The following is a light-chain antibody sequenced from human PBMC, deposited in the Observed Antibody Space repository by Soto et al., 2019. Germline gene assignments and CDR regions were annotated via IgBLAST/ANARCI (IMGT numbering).Light chain of an antibody. V-gene: IGKV1-39*01. Sequence: DIQMTQSPSSLSASVGDRVTITCRASQSISSYLNWYQQKPGKAPKLLIYAASSLQSGVPSRFSGSGSGTDFTLTIRSLQPDDCATYYCQQSYSTPPFTFGPGTKVDIK. CDR2: AAS. CDR3: QQSYSTPPFT. J-gene: IGKJ3*01. CDR1: QSISSY.